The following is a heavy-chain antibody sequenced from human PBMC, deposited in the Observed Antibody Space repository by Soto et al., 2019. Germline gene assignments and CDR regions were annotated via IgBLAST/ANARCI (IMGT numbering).Heavy chain of an antibody. CDR2: INPGNGDT. J-gene: IGHJ4*02. D-gene: IGHD1-20*01. Sequence: ASVKVSCKASGYVFSDYPIHWVRQAPGQRLEWMGWINPGNGDTKYSQKFQDRVTLTRDTSATTAYMGVNTLRSEDTAIYYCARESITANDYWGQGTTVTVYS. V-gene: IGHV1-3*01. CDR3: ARESITANDY. CDR1: GYVFSDYP.